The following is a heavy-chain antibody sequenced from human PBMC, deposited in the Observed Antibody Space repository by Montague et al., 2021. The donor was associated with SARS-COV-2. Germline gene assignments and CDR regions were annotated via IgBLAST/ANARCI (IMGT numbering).Heavy chain of an antibody. CDR3: AVNSNYYYYYGMDV. CDR1: GYSISSGYY. CDR2: IYHSGST. Sequence: SETLSLTCTVSGYSISSGYYWGWIRRPPGEGLEWIGSIYHSGSTYYNPSLNSLVTISVDTSKNQFSLKLSSVTAADTAVYYCAVNSNYYYYYGMDVWGQGTTVTVSS. D-gene: IGHD4-11*01. J-gene: IGHJ6*02. V-gene: IGHV4-38-2*02.